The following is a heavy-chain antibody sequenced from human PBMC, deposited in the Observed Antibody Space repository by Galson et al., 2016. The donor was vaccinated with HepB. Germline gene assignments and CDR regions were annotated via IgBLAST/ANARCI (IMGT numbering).Heavy chain of an antibody. Sequence: SVKVSCKASGYTFTSYDIHWVRQSPGQGLEWLGWMNPLTGSTGYSQKFEDRITMTRDTSTTTAYMDLSTLRSEDTALYYCARGPTVDVIWGGFRTGWYFNVGGRATPVTVSA. CDR2: MNPLTGST. J-gene: IGHJ2*01. CDR3: ARGPTVDVIWGGFRTGWYFNV. CDR1: GYTFTSYD. V-gene: IGHV1-8*02. D-gene: IGHD3-16*01.